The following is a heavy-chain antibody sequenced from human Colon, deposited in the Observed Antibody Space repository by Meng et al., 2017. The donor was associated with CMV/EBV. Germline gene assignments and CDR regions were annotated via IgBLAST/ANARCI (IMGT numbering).Heavy chain of an antibody. CDR1: GYTFTAYS. J-gene: IGHJ4*02. Sequence: GKASGYTFTAYSIHWVRQAPGQGLEWMGRINPNSGGTNYGLKFQGRVTMTRDTSISTAYMELSWLRSDDTALYFCASELRDGDYIDFWGPGTLVTVSS. D-gene: IGHD3-10*01. CDR3: ASELRDGDYIDF. CDR2: INPNSGGT. V-gene: IGHV1-2*06.